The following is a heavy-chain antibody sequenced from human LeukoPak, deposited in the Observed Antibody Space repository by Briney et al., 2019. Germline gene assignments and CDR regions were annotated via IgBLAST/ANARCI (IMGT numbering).Heavy chain of an antibody. CDR1: GFSFNTYA. D-gene: IGHD6-19*01. J-gene: IGHJ6*02. CDR2: ISNTGGST. CDR3: ARDPLSVTGTNERYDYYGFDV. V-gene: IGHV3-23*01. Sequence: GGSLRLSCAASGFSFNTYAMSWVRQAPGKGLEWVSAISNTGGSTYYADSVKGRFTISRDDSKNTLYLQMNSLRPEDTAVYYCARDPLSVTGTNERYDYYGFDVWGQGTTVTVSS.